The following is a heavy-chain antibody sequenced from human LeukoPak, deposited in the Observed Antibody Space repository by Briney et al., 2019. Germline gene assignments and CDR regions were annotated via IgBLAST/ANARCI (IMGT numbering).Heavy chain of an antibody. D-gene: IGHD6-6*01. J-gene: IGHJ4*02. Sequence: PGGSLRLSCAASGFTFDDYAMHWVRQAPGKGLEWVSGISWNSGSIGYADSVKGRFTISRDNAKNSLYLQMNSLRAEDTAVYYCAILGSSSSGGGYFDYWGQGTLVTVSS. CDR3: AILGSSSSGGGYFDY. CDR2: ISWNSGSI. CDR1: GFTFDDYA. V-gene: IGHV3-9*01.